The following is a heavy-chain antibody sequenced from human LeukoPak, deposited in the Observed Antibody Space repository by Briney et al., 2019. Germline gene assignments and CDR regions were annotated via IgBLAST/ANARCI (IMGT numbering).Heavy chain of an antibody. V-gene: IGHV4-39*01. Sequence: PSETLSLTCTVSGGSISSSSYYWGWIRQPPGKGLEWIGSIYYSGSTYYNPSLKSRVTISVDTSKNQFSLKLSSVTAADTAVYYCARHLRGSQSGESYYFDYWGQGTLVAVSS. J-gene: IGHJ4*02. CDR1: GGSISSSSYY. CDR3: ARHLRGSQSGESYYFDY. D-gene: IGHD7-27*01. CDR2: IYYSGST.